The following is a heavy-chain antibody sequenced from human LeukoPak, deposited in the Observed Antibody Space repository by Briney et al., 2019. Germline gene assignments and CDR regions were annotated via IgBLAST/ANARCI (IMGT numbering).Heavy chain of an antibody. Sequence: GASVKVSCKASGYTFTTYDINWLRQATGQGLEWMGWMNPNSGNTGYAQKFQGRVTITRDTSINTAYMELSSLRSEDTAVYYCATSGSGRSWDWFAPWGQGTLVIVSS. CDR1: GYTFTTYD. J-gene: IGHJ5*02. CDR3: ATSGSGRSWDWFAP. CDR2: MNPNSGNT. V-gene: IGHV1-8*03. D-gene: IGHD3-10*01.